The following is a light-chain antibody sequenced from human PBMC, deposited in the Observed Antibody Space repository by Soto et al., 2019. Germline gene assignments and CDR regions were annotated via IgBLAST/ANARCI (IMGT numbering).Light chain of an antibody. CDR1: QRVSSSY. CDR3: HQYDSSPLT. J-gene: IGKJ4*01. Sequence: EIVLTQSPGTLSLTPGERATLSCRASQRVSSSYLAWYQQKPGQAPRLLIYGASSRATGIPDRFSGSGSGTDFTLTISRLEPEDLAVYYCHQYDSSPLTFGGGTKVEIK. V-gene: IGKV3-20*01. CDR2: GAS.